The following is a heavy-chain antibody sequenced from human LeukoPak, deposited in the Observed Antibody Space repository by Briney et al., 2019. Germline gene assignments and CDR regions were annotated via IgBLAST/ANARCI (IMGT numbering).Heavy chain of an antibody. V-gene: IGHV4-34*01. CDR3: ARAGDYGDYFDY. D-gene: IGHD4-17*01. CDR1: GGSFSGYY. J-gene: IGHJ4*02. CDR2: INHSGST. Sequence: SETLSLTCAVYGGSFSGYYWSWIRQPPGKGLEWIGEINHSGSTNYNPSLKSRVTISVDTSKNQFSLKLSSVTAADTAVYYCARAGDYGDYFDYWGQGTLVTVSS.